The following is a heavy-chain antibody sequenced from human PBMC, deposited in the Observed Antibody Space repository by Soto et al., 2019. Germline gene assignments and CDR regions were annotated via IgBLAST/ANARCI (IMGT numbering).Heavy chain of an antibody. Sequence: SETLSLTCTVSGGSISGHYWNRVRQSPGRGLEWIGYIHYSGSTGYNPSLKSRVTISVDTSKNQFSLKLSSVTAADTAVYYCARARYCSSTSCYAGRYYYYGMDVWGQGTTVTVSS. CDR1: GGSISGHY. J-gene: IGHJ6*02. CDR2: IHYSGST. CDR3: ARARYCSSTSCYAGRYYYYGMDV. V-gene: IGHV4-59*11. D-gene: IGHD2-2*01.